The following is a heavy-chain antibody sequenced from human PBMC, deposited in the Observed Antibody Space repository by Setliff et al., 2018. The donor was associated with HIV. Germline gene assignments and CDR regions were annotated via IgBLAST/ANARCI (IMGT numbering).Heavy chain of an antibody. CDR3: ARDNRVMALNYYYYYMDV. CDR1: GGSISSHY. Sequence: SETLSLTCTVSGGSISSHYWSWIRQSPGKGLEWIGEINHSGGTNYIESLKSRVSISVDTSKNQFSLKLKSVTAADTALYYCARDNRVMALNYYYYYMDVWGKGTTVTVSS. D-gene: IGHD2-21*01. J-gene: IGHJ6*03. V-gene: IGHV4-34*01. CDR2: INHSGGT.